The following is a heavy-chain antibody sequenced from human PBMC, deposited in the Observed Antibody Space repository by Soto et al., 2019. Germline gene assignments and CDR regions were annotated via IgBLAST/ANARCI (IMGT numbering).Heavy chain of an antibody. CDR2: IYYSGST. D-gene: IGHD6-25*01. CDR1: GGSLSSYY. CDR3: ARDQRLFES. V-gene: IGHV4-59*01. Sequence: SETLSLTCTVSGGSLSSYYWSWLRPPPGKGLEWIGYIYYSGSTNHNPSLKRRVTISVDTSKNQFSRKLSSVTAADTAVYYFARDQRLFESWGQGTLVTGSP. J-gene: IGHJ5*01.